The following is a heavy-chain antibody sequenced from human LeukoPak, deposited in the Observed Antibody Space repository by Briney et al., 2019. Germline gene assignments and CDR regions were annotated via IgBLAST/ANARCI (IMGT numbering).Heavy chain of an antibody. V-gene: IGHV3-74*01. Sequence: PGGSLRLSCAASGFTFSSYWMHWVRQAPGKRVVWVSRINSDGSSTSYADSVKGRFTISRDNAKNTLYLQMNSLRAEDTAVYYCAREFRDDYVWGSYRYTPLTFDYWGQGTLVTVSS. CDR1: GFTFSSYW. CDR2: INSDGSST. D-gene: IGHD3-16*02. J-gene: IGHJ4*02. CDR3: AREFRDDYVWGSYRYTPLTFDY.